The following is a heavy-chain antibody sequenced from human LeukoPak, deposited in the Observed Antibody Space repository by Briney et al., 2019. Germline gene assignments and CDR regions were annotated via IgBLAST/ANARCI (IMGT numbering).Heavy chain of an antibody. CDR1: GYTFTSYG. CDR2: ISAYNGNT. CDR3: ARDKVATPTTLAFDP. D-gene: IGHD5-12*01. J-gene: IGHJ5*02. V-gene: IGHV1-18*01. Sequence: ASVKVSCKASGYTFTSYGITWVRQAPGQGLEWMGWISAYNGNTNYAQKLQGRVTMTTDTSASTAYMELRSLRSDDTAVYYRARDKVATPTTLAFDPWGQGTLVTVSS.